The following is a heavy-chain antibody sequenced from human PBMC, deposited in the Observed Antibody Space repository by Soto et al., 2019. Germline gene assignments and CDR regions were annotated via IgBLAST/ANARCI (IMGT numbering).Heavy chain of an antibody. CDR2: FDPEDGET. J-gene: IGHJ6*02. CDR3: ATARDGYHSGYYYGMDV. Sequence: AFVKGSRKVSGITLAEFSMPRVRQGAGKRLEWMGGFDPEDGETIHAPKFQGRVTMTEDTSTDPAYMDLSSLRSEDTAVYYCATARDGYHSGYYYGMDVWGQGTTVTVS. D-gene: IGHD5-12*01. V-gene: IGHV1-24*01. CDR1: GITLAEFS.